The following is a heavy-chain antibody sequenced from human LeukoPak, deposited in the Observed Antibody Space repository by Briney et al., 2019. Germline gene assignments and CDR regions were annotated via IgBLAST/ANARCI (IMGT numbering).Heavy chain of an antibody. J-gene: IGHJ4*02. CDR3: ARQGYSSGWAIDY. CDR1: GYSFTSYW. V-gene: IGHV5-51*01. CDR2: IYPGDSDT. D-gene: IGHD6-19*01. Sequence: GESLKISFKGSGYSFTSYWIGWVRQMPGKGLEWMGIIYPGDSDTRYSPSFQGQVTISADKSISTAYLQWSSLKASDTAMYYCARQGYSSGWAIDYWGQGTLVTVSS.